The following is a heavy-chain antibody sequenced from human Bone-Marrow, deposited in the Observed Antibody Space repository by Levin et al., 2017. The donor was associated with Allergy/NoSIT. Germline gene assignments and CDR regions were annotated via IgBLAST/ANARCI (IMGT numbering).Heavy chain of an antibody. CDR3: ARTYCGGDCYYARYYYYYGMDV. Sequence: GESLKISCAASGFTFSSYGMHWVRQAPGKGLEWVAVIWYDGSNKYYADSVKGRFTISRDNSKNTLYLQMNSLRAEDTAVYYCARTYCGGDCYYARYYYYYGMDVWGQWTTVTVSS. V-gene: IGHV3-33*01. CDR2: IWYDGSNK. CDR1: GFTFSSYG. D-gene: IGHD2-21*02. J-gene: IGHJ6*02.